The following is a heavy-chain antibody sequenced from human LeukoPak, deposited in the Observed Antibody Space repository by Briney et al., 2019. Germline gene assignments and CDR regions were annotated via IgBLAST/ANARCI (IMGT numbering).Heavy chain of an antibody. CDR2: IRYDGSNK. CDR1: GFTFSSYS. CDR3: GKGRGGFGELSY. D-gene: IGHD3-10*01. Sequence: RAGGSLRLSCAASGFTFSSYSMNWVRQAPGKGLEWVAFIRYDGSNKYYADSVKGRFTISRDNSKNTLYLQMNSLRAEDTAVYYCGKGRGGFGELSYWGQGTLVTVSS. V-gene: IGHV3-30*02. J-gene: IGHJ4*02.